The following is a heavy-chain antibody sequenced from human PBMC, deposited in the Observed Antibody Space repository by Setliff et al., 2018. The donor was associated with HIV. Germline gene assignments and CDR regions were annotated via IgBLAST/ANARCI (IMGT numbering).Heavy chain of an antibody. CDR1: GFTFTSSA. CDR2: IVVGSGNT. D-gene: IGHD3-10*01. Sequence: SVKVSCKSSGFTFTSSAVQWVRQARGQRLEWIGWIVVGSGNTNYAQKFQERVTITRDMSTSTAYMELSSLRPEDTAVYYCAAEVKGILWFRGDAFDIWGQGTMGTVSS. V-gene: IGHV1-58*01. CDR3: AAEVKGILWFRGDAFDI. J-gene: IGHJ3*02.